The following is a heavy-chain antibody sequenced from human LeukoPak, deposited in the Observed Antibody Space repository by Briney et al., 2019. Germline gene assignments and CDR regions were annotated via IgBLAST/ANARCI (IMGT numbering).Heavy chain of an antibody. CDR1: GYSISSGYY. Sequence: PSETLSLTCAVSGYSISSGYYWGWIRQPPGKGLEWIGRIYHSGSTYYNPSLKSRVTISVDTSKNQFSLKLSSVTAADTAVYYCARPRGSYSDWYFDLWGRGTLVTVSS. CDR2: IYHSGST. J-gene: IGHJ2*01. D-gene: IGHD1-26*01. CDR3: ARPRGSYSDWYFDL. V-gene: IGHV4-38-2*01.